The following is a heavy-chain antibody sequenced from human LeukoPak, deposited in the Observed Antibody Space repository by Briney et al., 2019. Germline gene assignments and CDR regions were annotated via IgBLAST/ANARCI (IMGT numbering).Heavy chain of an antibody. CDR1: GGSFSGYF. J-gene: IGHJ5*01. CDR2: IAHSGGT. D-gene: IGHD3-10*01. V-gene: IGHV4-34*01. CDR3: ARGSGVLPNWFDP. Sequence: SETLSLTCDVSGGSFSGYFWSWIRQSPVTGLEWIGEIAHSGGTSYNPSLKSRVTISLDTSANRFSMNLSSVTAADTAIYFCARGSGVLPNWFDPWGQGIHVTVSS.